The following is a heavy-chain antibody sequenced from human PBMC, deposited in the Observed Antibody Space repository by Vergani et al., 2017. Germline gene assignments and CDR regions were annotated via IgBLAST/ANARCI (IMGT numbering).Heavy chain of an antibody. CDR2: IWYDGSNK. V-gene: IGHV3-33*01. D-gene: IGHD5-18*01. CDR3: ARVLGDTAMPDGYYYGMDV. J-gene: IGHJ6*02. CDR1: GFTFSSYG. Sequence: QVQLVESGGGVVQPGRSLRLSCAASGFTFSSYGMHWVRQAPGKGLEWVAVIWYDGSNKYYADSVKGRFTITRDSSKNTLYLQMNSLRAEDTAVYYCARVLGDTAMPDGYYYGMDVWGQGTTVTVSS.